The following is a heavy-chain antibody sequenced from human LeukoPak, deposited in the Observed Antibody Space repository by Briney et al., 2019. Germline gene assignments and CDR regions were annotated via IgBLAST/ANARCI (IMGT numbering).Heavy chain of an antibody. D-gene: IGHD2-2*01. CDR2: ILGSGSSI. Sequence: PGGSLRLSCAASGFSFGGYAMNWVRQALGKGLEWVSSILGSGSSIYYADSVKGRFTISRDNSKNTLYLQMNSLRAEDTAIYYCAKRYCGSTSCPSPFYFFDYWGQGTLVTVSS. CDR1: GFSFGGYA. V-gene: IGHV3-23*01. J-gene: IGHJ4*02. CDR3: AKRYCGSTSCPSPFYFFDY.